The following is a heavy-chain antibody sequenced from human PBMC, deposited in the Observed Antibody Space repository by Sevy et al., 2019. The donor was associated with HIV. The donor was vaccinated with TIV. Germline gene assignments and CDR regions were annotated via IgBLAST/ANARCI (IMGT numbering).Heavy chain of an antibody. CDR1: GGSISSGGYY. D-gene: IGHD1-26*01. Sequence: SETLSLTCTVSGGSISSGGYYWSWIRQHPGKGLEWIGYIYYSGSTYYNPSIKSRVTISVDTSKNQFSLKLSSVTAADTAVYYCARGLWGSYSGNWFDPWGQGTLVTVSS. V-gene: IGHV4-31*03. CDR3: ARGLWGSYSGNWFDP. J-gene: IGHJ5*02. CDR2: IYYSGST.